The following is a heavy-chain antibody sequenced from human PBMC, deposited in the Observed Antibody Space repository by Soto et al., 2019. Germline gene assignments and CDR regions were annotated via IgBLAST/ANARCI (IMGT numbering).Heavy chain of an antibody. Sequence: LGESLKISCKGSGYSFTSYWIGWVRQMPGKGLEWMGIIYPGDSDTRYSPSFQGQVTISADKSISTAYLQWSSLKASDTATYYCARTSAAGKYYYGMDVWGQGTTVTVSS. V-gene: IGHV5-51*01. CDR2: IYPGDSDT. CDR1: GYSFTSYW. CDR3: ARTSAAGKYYYGMDV. D-gene: IGHD6-13*01. J-gene: IGHJ6*02.